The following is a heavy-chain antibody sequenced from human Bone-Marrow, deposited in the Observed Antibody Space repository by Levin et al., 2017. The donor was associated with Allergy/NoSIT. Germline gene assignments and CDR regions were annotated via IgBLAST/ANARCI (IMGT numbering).Heavy chain of an antibody. CDR2: ISGSGGST. CDR1: GFTFSSYA. D-gene: IGHD6-19*01. Sequence: GASVKVSCAASGFTFSSYAMSWVRQAPGKGLEWVSAISGSGGSTYYADSVKGRFTISRDNSKNTLYLQMNSLRAEDTAVYYCAKDPGRGWVLFDYWGQGTLVTVSS. CDR3: AKDPGRGWVLFDY. J-gene: IGHJ4*02. V-gene: IGHV3-23*01.